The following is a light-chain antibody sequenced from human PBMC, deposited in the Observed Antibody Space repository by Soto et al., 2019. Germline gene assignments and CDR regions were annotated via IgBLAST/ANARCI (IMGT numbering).Light chain of an antibody. Sequence: DVVMTQSPLSLSVTLGQSASISCRSSQSLLYSDGDTYLNWYHQRPGQSPRRLIHKVSKRDSGVPDRISGSGSGSDFTLEISRVEAEGVGVYYCLQATNWPWTFGQGTKVDI. J-gene: IGKJ1*01. CDR1: QSLLYSDGDTY. CDR3: LQATNWPWT. V-gene: IGKV2-30*01. CDR2: KVS.